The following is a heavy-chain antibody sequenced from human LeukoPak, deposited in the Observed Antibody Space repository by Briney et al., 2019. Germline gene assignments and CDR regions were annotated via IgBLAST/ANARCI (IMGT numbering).Heavy chain of an antibody. CDR3: AGHFGAWHYFDY. CDR1: GFTFSNAW. Sequence: GGSLRLSCAASGFTFSNAWMSWVRQAPGKGLEWVGRIKSKTDGGTTDYAAPVKGRFTISRDNSKNTLYLQMNSLRGEDTAVYYCAGHFGAWHYFDYWGQGTLVTVSS. J-gene: IGHJ4*02. V-gene: IGHV3-15*01. D-gene: IGHD3-3*01. CDR2: IKSKTDGGTT.